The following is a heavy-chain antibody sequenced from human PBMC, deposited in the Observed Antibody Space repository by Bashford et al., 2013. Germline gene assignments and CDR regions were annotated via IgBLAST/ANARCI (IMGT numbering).Heavy chain of an antibody. V-gene: IGHV3-48*04. D-gene: IGHD2-2*01. Sequence: GSLRLSCAASGFTFSSYSMNWVRQAPGKGLEWVSYISSSSSTIYYADSVKGRFTISRDNAKNSLYLQMNSLRAEDTALYYCAKDLGPYCRSTSCYPDVWGQGTTVTVSS. CDR1: GFTFSSYS. CDR2: ISSSSSTI. CDR3: AKDLGPYCRSTSCYPDV. J-gene: IGHJ6*02.